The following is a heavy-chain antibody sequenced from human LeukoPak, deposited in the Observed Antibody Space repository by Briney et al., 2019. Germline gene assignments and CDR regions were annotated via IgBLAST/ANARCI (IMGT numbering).Heavy chain of an antibody. D-gene: IGHD5-24*01. CDR2: IWYEGSNK. Sequence: GRSLRLSCAASGFTFSSYGMHWVRQAPGKGLERVAVIWYEGSNKYYGDSVKGRFTISRDNSKKTLYLQMNSLRVEDTAVYYCARGDGYNDAEYLQHWGQGTLVTVS. J-gene: IGHJ1*01. V-gene: IGHV3-33*01. CDR1: GFTFSSYG. CDR3: ARGDGYNDAEYLQH.